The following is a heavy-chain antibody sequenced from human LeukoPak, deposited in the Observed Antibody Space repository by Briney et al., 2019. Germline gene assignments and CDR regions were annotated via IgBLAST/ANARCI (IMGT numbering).Heavy chain of an antibody. V-gene: IGHV1-2*02. CDR2: INPNSGGT. Sequence: GASVKVSCKASVYTFTGYYMHWVRQAPGQGLEWMGWINPNSGGTNYAQKLQGRVTMTRDTSISTAYMELSRLRSDDTAVYYCARSGYYYYYMDVWGKGTTVTVSS. J-gene: IGHJ6*03. CDR1: VYTFTGYY. CDR3: ARSGYYYYYMDV.